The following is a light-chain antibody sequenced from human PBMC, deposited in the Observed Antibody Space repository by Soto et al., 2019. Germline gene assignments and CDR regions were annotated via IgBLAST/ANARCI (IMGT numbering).Light chain of an antibody. Sequence: EIVLTQSPATLSLSPGERATLSCRASQSVSSYLDCYQQKPGQAPRLLIYDASNRATGIPARFSGSGSGTDFTLTIISLEPEDFAVYYCHQRSHRSTFGQGTRLEIK. CDR1: QSVSSY. CDR2: DAS. V-gene: IGKV3-11*01. CDR3: HQRSHRST. J-gene: IGKJ5*01.